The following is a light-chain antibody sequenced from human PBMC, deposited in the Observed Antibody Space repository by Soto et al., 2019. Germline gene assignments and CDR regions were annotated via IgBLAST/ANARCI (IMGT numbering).Light chain of an antibody. J-gene: IGKJ1*01. CDR3: QYYKESST. CDR2: QAS. V-gene: IGKV1-5*03. CDR1: QSISSW. Sequence: DIQMTQSPSTLSASVGDRVTITCRASQSISSWLAWYQRKPGRAPKLLIYQASSSEIGVPSRFSGSGSGTEFTLTISSLQPDDFATYYCQYYKESSTFGQGTRLEIK.